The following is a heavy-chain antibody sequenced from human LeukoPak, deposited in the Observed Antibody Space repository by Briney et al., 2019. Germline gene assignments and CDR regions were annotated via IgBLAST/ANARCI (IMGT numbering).Heavy chain of an antibody. CDR3: AEGSTVTRFDY. J-gene: IGHJ4*02. CDR2: ITPFNGNT. D-gene: IGHD4-17*01. CDR1: GYTFTYRY. V-gene: IGHV1-45*02. Sequence: GALVKVSCKASGYTFTYRYLHWVRQAPGQALEWMGWITPFNGNTNYAQKFQDRVTITRDRSMSTAYMELSSLRSEDTAMYYCAEGSTVTRFDYWGQGTLVTVSS.